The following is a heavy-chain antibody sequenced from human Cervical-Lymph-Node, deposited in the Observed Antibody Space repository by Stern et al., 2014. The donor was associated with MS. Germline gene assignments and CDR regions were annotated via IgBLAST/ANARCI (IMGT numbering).Heavy chain of an antibody. V-gene: IGHV3-30-3*01. Sequence: MQLVESGGGVVQPGRSLRLSCAASGFTFSSYAMHWVRQAPGKGLEWVAVISYDGSNKYYADSGKGRFTISRDNSKNTLYLQMNSLRAEDTAVYYCARDRWELYHYYFDYWGQGTLVTVSS. CDR1: GFTFSSYA. D-gene: IGHD1-26*01. J-gene: IGHJ4*02. CDR3: ARDRWELYHYYFDY. CDR2: ISYDGSNK.